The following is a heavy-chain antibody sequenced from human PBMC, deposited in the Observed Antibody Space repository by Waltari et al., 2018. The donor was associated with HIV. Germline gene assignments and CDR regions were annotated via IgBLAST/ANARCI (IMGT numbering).Heavy chain of an antibody. V-gene: IGHV3-73*02. J-gene: IGHJ4*02. CDR1: GFTFSYSS. Sequence: EVQLVESGGGLVQPGGSLKLSCAASGFTFSYSSIHWVRQASGKGLEWVGRIRTKANSYATAYAASVKGRFTISRDDSKNTAYLQMNSLKTEDTAVYYCTSPYGYSYESWGQGTLVTVSS. CDR2: IRTKANSYAT. D-gene: IGHD5-18*01. CDR3: TSPYGYSYES.